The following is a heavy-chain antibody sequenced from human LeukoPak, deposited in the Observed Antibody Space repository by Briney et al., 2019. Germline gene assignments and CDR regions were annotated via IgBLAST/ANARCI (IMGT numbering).Heavy chain of an antibody. CDR2: ISWNSGSI. Sequence: GGSLRLSCAGSGFIFNNYAMHWVRQPPGKGLEWVSGISWNSGSIDYADSVKGRFTISRDNAKNSLYLRMNSLRVEDTAFYYCAKDNRRHYTSGPNPDSLHWGQGALVTVSS. CDR1: GFIFNNYA. D-gene: IGHD6-19*01. CDR3: AKDNRRHYTSGPNPDSLH. J-gene: IGHJ4*02. V-gene: IGHV3-9*01.